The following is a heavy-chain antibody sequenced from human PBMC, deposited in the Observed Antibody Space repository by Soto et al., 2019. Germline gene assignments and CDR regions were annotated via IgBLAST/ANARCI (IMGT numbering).Heavy chain of an antibody. J-gene: IGHJ6*02. D-gene: IGHD3-3*01. V-gene: IGHV3-33*01. CDR1: GFTFSSYG. Sequence: GGLLRLSCAACGFTFSSYGMHWVRQAPGKGLEWVAVIWYDGSNKYYADSVKGRFTISRDNSKNTLYLQMNSLRVEDTAVYYCARDKGTIFGVVTTMNYGMDVWGQGTTVTVSS. CDR3: ARDKGTIFGVVTTMNYGMDV. CDR2: IWYDGSNK.